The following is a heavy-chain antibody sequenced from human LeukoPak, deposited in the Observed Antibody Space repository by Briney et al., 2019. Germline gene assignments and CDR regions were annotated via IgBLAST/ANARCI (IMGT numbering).Heavy chain of an antibody. V-gene: IGHV4-59*01. J-gene: IGHJ5*02. CDR3: ARETSYWFDP. Sequence: PSETLSLTCTVCGGSISSYYWSWMRQPPGKGLEWIGNVYYSGSTDYNPSLKSRVTISVDTSNHQFSLKLSSVTAADTAVYYCARETSYWFDPWGQGTLVIVSS. CDR1: GGSISSYY. CDR2: VYYSGST. D-gene: IGHD3-16*01.